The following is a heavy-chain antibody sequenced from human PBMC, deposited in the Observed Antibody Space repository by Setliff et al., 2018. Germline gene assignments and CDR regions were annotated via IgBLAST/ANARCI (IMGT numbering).Heavy chain of an antibody. CDR3: ARDRGGDDFVGAVGDSFDI. CDR1: GFSFTTYG. Sequence: ASVKVSCKTSGFSFTTYGITWVRQAPGQGLEWMGWISAYNGNTDSTQKFQGRVTMSADTSTTTVYMELRSLRSDDTAVYYCARDRGGDDFVGAVGDSFDIWGQGTMVTVSS. D-gene: IGHD2-21*01. V-gene: IGHV1-18*01. CDR2: ISAYNGNT. J-gene: IGHJ3*02.